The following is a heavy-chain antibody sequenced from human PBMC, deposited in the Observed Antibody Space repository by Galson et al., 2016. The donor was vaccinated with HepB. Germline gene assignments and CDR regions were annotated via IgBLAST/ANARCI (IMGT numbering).Heavy chain of an antibody. CDR3: AREDQAVAGFDY. J-gene: IGHJ4*02. V-gene: IGHV1-46*01. CDR1: GYTFTTYY. Sequence: SVKVSCKASGYTFTTYYIHWVRQAPGQGLEWMGVINPSGDDTTYAQEFQGRVTMTRDTSTSTVYMELSSLRSQDTAVYFCAREDQAVAGFDYWGQGTLVTVSP. D-gene: IGHD6-19*01. CDR2: INPSGDDT.